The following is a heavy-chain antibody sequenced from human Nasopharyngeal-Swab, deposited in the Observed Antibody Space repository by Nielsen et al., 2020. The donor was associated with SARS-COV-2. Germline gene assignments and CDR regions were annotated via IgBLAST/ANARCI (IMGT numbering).Heavy chain of an antibody. J-gene: IGHJ5*02. CDR3: ARPYYDSSGYDAWFDP. V-gene: IGHV4-39*01. Sequence: SETLSLTCTVSGGTISSSSYYWGWIGQPPGKGLEWIVSIYYSGSTYYNPSLKSRVTISVDTSKNQFSLKLSSVTAADTAVYYCARPYYDSSGYDAWFDPWGQGTLVTVSS. CDR1: GGTISSSSYY. CDR2: IYYSGST. D-gene: IGHD3-22*01.